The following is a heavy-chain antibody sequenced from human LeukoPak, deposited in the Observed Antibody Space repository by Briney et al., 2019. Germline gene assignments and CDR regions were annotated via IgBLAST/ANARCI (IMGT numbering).Heavy chain of an antibody. CDR1: GFTFSTYA. CDR2: ISYDGSNK. D-gene: IGHD2-2*01. CDR3: AREAVVVVSVLDY. V-gene: IGHV3-30*01. Sequence: GRSLRLSCAASGFTFSTYAMHWVRQAPGKGLEWVAVISYDGSNKYYADSVKGRFTISRDNSKNTLYLQMNSLRAEDRAVYYCAREAVVVVSVLDYWGQGTLVTVSS. J-gene: IGHJ4*02.